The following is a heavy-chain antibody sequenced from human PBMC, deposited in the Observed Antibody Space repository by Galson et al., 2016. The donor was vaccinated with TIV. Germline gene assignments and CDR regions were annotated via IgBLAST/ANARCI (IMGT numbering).Heavy chain of an antibody. CDR3: ASETTFYDGGASGTVGF. CDR1: GFVFSPYA. CDR2: ISVAGTKK. D-gene: IGHD2/OR15-2a*01. V-gene: IGHV3-30*04. Sequence: SLRLSCAASGFVFSPYALHWVRQAPGKGLEWVALISVAGTKKYYADSVTGRFTVSRDNSRNALYLQMSSLRPDDTAVYYCASETTFYDGGASGTVGFWGQGTLVTVSS. J-gene: IGHJ4*02.